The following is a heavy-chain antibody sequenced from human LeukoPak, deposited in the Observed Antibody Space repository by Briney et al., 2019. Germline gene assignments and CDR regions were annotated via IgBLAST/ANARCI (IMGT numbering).Heavy chain of an antibody. CDR2: IKQDGSEK. J-gene: IGHJ4*02. Sequence: GGSLRLSCAASGFTFSRYWMSWVRQAPGKGLEWVANIKQDGSEKYYVDSVKGRFTISRDNAKNSLYLQMNSLRAEDTAVYYCARGSYDSSGYYVDYWGQGTLVTVSS. D-gene: IGHD3-22*01. CDR1: GFTFSRYW. CDR3: ARGSYDSSGYYVDY. V-gene: IGHV3-7*01.